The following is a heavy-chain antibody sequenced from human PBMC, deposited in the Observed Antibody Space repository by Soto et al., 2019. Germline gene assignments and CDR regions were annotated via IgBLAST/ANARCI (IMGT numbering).Heavy chain of an antibody. CDR1: VYPLTGYA. CDR2: INAGNGNT. Sequence: QGQLLQSGDAQKKPGASVKFSCKASVYPLTGYARNWLRQAPGQGLEWMGWINAGNGNTKYSQKLQGRVTITRDTSANTAYMELSRMRTEDTAVYACAQAVAVPADCDYCGQGTLVTVAS. CDR3: AQAVAVPADCDY. V-gene: IGHV1-3*05. J-gene: IGHJ4*02. D-gene: IGHD6-19*01.